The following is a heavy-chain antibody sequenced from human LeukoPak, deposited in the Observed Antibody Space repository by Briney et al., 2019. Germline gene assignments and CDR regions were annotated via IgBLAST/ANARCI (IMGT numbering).Heavy chain of an antibody. D-gene: IGHD5-12*01. J-gene: IGHJ4*02. CDR2: ISASGGNS. Sequence: GGSLRLSCEASGFTFSDSAMSWVRQASGRGLEWVSLISASGGNSYYADSVKGRFTVSRDSSKNTLHLQMNSLRAEDTAVYYCAIYSGYDSPDYWGQGTLVTVSS. CDR1: GFTFSDSA. V-gene: IGHV3-23*01. CDR3: AIYSGYDSPDY.